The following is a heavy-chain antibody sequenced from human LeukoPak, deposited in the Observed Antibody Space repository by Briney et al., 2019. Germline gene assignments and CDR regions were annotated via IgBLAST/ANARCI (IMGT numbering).Heavy chain of an antibody. CDR1: GGSISSSSYY. Sequence: PSETLSLTCTVSGGSISSSSYYWGWIRQPPGKGLEWIGSIYYSGSTYYNPSLKSRVTISVDTSKNQFSLKLSSVTAADTAVYYCARHGHGNWFDPWGQGTLVPVSS. V-gene: IGHV4-39*01. CDR2: IYYSGST. CDR3: ARHGHGNWFDP. J-gene: IGHJ5*02.